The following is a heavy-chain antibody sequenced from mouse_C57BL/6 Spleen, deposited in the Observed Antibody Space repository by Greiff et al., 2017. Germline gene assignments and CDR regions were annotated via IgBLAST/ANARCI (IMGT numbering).Heavy chain of an antibody. D-gene: IGHD1-1*01. CDR2: INPNNGGT. Sequence: VQLQQSGPELVKPGASVKMSCKASGYTFTDYNMHWVKQSHGKSLEWIGYINPNNGGTSYNQKFKGKATLTVNKSSSTAYMELRSLTSEDSAVYYCASPVYCSSHYFDYWGQGTTLTVSS. V-gene: IGHV1-22*01. CDR1: GYTFTDYN. CDR3: ASPVYCSSHYFDY. J-gene: IGHJ2*01.